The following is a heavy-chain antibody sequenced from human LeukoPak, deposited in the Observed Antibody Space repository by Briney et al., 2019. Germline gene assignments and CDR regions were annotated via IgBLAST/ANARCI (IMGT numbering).Heavy chain of an antibody. CDR1: GGSISSGSYY. Sequence: SETLSLTCTVSGGSISSGSYYWGWIRQPPGKGLEWIGNIYYSGSTYYNPSLKSRVTMSVDTSKNQFSLKLSSVTAADTAVYYCARGGDSSSWYGWFDPWGQGTLVTVSS. CDR3: ARGGDSSSWYGWFDP. CDR2: IYYSGST. D-gene: IGHD6-13*01. J-gene: IGHJ5*02. V-gene: IGHV4-39*07.